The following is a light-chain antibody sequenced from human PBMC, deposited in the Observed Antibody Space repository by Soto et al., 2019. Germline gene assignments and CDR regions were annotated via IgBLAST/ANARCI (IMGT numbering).Light chain of an antibody. J-gene: IGLJ1*01. CDR2: GNN. CDR3: QSYDSSLSVYV. Sequence: QSVLTQPPSVSGAPGQRITISCTGSSSNIGAGYDVHWYQQLPGTAPKVLIYGNNNRPSGVPDRFSGSKSVTSASLAITGLQAEEEADYYCQSYDSSLSVYVFGTGTKVTVL. CDR1: SSNIGAGYD. V-gene: IGLV1-40*01.